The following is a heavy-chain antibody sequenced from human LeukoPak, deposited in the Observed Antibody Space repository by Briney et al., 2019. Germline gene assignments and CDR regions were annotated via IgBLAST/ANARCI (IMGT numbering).Heavy chain of an antibody. D-gene: IGHD3-9*01. CDR2: INTKTGNP. J-gene: IGHJ6*02. V-gene: IGHV7-4-1*02. CDR3: ARDPSSGYFDWRAPLDV. CDR1: GYTFTSYA. Sequence: ASVKVSCKASGYTFTSYAMNWVRQAPGQGLEWMGWINTKTGNPTYAQGFTGRFVFSLDTSVSTAYLQISSLKAEDTAVYYCARDPSSGYFDWRAPLDVWGQGTTVTVSS.